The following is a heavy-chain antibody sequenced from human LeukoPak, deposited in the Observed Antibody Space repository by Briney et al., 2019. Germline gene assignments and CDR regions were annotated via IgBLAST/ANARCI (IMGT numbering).Heavy chain of an antibody. V-gene: IGHV3-30*18. D-gene: IGHD3-22*01. J-gene: IGHJ4*02. CDR3: AKTGILTYYYDSSGYRHFDY. CDR1: GFTFSNYD. CDR2: ISYDGSNK. Sequence: GGSLRLSCVVSGFTFSNYDMHWVRQAPGQGLEWVALISYDGSNKYSADSVKGRFTISRDNSKNTLYLQMNSLRAEDTAVYYCAKTGILTYYYDSSGYRHFDYWGQGTLVTVSS.